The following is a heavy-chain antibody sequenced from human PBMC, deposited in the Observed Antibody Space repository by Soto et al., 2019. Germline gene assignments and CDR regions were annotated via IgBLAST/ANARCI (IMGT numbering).Heavy chain of an antibody. D-gene: IGHD6-13*01. Sequence: QVQLVESGGGVVQPGRSLRLSCAASGFTFSSYGMHWVRQAPGKGLEWVAVIWYDGSNKYYADSVKGRFTISRDNSKNTLYLQMNRLIAEDTAVDYCARDLGYSSSWQDYWGQGTLVTVSS. CDR3: ARDLGYSSSWQDY. CDR1: GFTFSSYG. J-gene: IGHJ4*02. V-gene: IGHV3-33*01. CDR2: IWYDGSNK.